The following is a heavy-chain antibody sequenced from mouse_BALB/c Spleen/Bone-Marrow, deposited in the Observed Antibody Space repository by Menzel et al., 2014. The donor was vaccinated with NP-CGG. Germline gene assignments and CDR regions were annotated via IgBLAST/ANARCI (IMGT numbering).Heavy chain of an antibody. Sequence: IYPGDGDTRYTQKFKGKATLTADESSSTAYMQLSSLASEDSVVYYCARRRREYYFDYWGQGTTLTVSS. J-gene: IGHJ2*01. V-gene: IGHV1-87*01. D-gene: IGHD2-12*01. CDR3: ARRRREYYFDY. CDR2: IYPGDGDT.